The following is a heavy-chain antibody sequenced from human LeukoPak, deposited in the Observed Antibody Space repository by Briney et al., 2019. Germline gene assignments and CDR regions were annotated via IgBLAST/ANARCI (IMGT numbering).Heavy chain of an antibody. V-gene: IGHV3-30*18. J-gene: IGHJ4*02. Sequence: GGSLRLSCAASGFTFSTYGMHWVRQAPGKGLEWVAVISNDGRNKYYPDSVKGRSTFSKDNSKNTLYLQMNSLRAEDTAVYYCAKGGDYYGSGTKGYYFDYWGQGILVTVSS. D-gene: IGHD3-10*01. CDR2: ISNDGRNK. CDR3: AKGGDYYGSGTKGYYFDY. CDR1: GFTFSTYG.